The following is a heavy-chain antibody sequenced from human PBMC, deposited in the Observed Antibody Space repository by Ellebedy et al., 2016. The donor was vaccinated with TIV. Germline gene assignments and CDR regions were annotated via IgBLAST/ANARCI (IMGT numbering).Heavy chain of an antibody. J-gene: IGHJ4*02. CDR2: IKQDGSDK. Sequence: GESLKISXAASGFSFSSYWMTWVRQAPGKGLEWVANIKQDGSDKYYVDSVKGRFTISRDNTKSSVYLQMNSLRVEDTAVYYCAREIYGSGSHWGQGTLVTVSS. CDR1: GFSFSSYW. D-gene: IGHD3-10*01. V-gene: IGHV3-7*01. CDR3: AREIYGSGSH.